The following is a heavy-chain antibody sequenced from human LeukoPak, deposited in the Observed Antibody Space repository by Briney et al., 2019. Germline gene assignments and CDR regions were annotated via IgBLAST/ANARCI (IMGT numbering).Heavy chain of an antibody. D-gene: IGHD6-13*01. V-gene: IGHV3-23*01. CDR2: ISGSGGST. CDR1: GFTFSSYA. J-gene: IGHJ4*02. CDR3: ARGLLRIAAAATATYYFDY. Sequence: GGSLRLSCAASGFTFSSYAMSWVRQAPGKGLEWVSAISGSGGSTYYADSVKGRFTISRDNSKNTLYLQMNSLRAEDTAVYYCARGLLRIAAAATATYYFDYWGQGTLVTVSS.